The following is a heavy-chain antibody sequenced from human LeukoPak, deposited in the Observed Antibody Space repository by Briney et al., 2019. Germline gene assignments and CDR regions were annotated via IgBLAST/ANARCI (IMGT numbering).Heavy chain of an antibody. CDR3: ARYLVGDAFDI. J-gene: IGHJ3*02. CDR2: ISYSASS. Sequence: SETLSLTCTVSGGSISNYYWSWIRQPPGKGLEWLGYISYSASSNYNPSLKSRVSISVDTSKNKFSLKLNSVTAADTAVYYCARYLVGDAFDIWGQGTMVTVSS. D-gene: IGHD2-2*01. CDR1: GGSISNYY. V-gene: IGHV4-59*01.